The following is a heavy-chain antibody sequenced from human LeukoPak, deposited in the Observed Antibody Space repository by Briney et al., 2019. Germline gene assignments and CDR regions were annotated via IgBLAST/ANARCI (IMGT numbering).Heavy chain of an antibody. CDR3: AKVRWFGEWSWFDP. Sequence: GGSLRLSCAASGFTFSSYAMHWVRQAPGKGLEWVAVISYDGSNKYYADSVKGRFTISRDNSKNTLYLQMNSLRAEDTAVYYCAKVRWFGEWSWFDPWGQGTLVTVSS. V-gene: IGHV3-30*04. J-gene: IGHJ5*02. CDR2: ISYDGSNK. D-gene: IGHD3-10*01. CDR1: GFTFSSYA.